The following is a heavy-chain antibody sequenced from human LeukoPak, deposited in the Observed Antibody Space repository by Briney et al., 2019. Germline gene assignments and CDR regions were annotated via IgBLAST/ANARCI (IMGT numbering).Heavy chain of an antibody. CDR2: INHSGST. CDR1: GGSFSGYY. V-gene: IGHV4-34*01. J-gene: IGHJ4*02. CDR3: VLAGYCSSTCCPDY. D-gene: IGHD2-2*03. Sequence: SETLSLTCAVYGGSFSGYYWTWIRQPPGKGLEWIGEINHSGSTNYNPSLKSRVTISVDTSKNQFSLKLSSVTAADTAVYYCVLAGYCSSTCCPDYWGQGTLVTVSS.